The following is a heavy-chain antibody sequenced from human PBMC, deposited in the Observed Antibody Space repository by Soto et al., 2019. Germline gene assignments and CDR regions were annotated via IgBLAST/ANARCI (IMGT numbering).Heavy chain of an antibody. D-gene: IGHD2-2*01. CDR3: ARDSDCHSTSCFFPPHV. Sequence: PGGSLGLSCSASGFTFSDENMSWVRQVPGKGLEWVSGISGGGSYIFYADSVQGRFSISRDNPKNSLFLEMNSLRVEDTAVYYCARDSDCHSTSCFFPPHVWGQGTTVTVSS. CDR2: ISGGGSYI. J-gene: IGHJ6*02. CDR1: GFTFSDEN. V-gene: IGHV3-21*06.